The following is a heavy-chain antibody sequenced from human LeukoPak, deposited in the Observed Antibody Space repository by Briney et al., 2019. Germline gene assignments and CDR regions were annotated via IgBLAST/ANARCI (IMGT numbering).Heavy chain of an antibody. CDR3: AKDRGMVGATVRAFDY. CDR2: ISGSGETT. CDR1: GFTFRNHA. D-gene: IGHD1-26*01. V-gene: IGHV3-23*01. Sequence: GGSLRLSCAASGFTFRNHAMNWVRQAPGKGLEWVSVISGSGETTYYADSVKGRFTISRDNSQNTLYLQMSSLRGEDTALYYCAKDRGMVGATVRAFDYWGQGTLVTVSS. J-gene: IGHJ4*02.